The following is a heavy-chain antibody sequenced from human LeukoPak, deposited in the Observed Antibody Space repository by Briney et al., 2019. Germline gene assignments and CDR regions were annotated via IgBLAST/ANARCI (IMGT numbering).Heavy chain of an antibody. D-gene: IGHD2/OR15-2a*01. CDR2: IYSGGST. J-gene: IGHJ4*02. CDR1: GFTVSSNY. V-gene: IGHV3-66*01. Sequence: SGGSLRLSCAVSGFTVSSNYMSWVRQAPGKGLEWVSIIYSGGSTYYADSVKGRFTISRDNSKNTLYLQMNSLRAEDTAVYYCAKLLPPFDYWGQGTLVTVSS. CDR3: AKLLPPFDY.